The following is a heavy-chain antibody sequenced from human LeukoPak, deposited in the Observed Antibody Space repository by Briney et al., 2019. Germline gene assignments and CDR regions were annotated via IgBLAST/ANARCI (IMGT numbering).Heavy chain of an antibody. Sequence: GASVKVSCKASGYTFTGYYMHWVRQAPGQGLEWMGRINPNSGGTNYAQKFQGRVTMTRDMSISTAYMELSRLRSDDTAVYYCARGRLLARWLANNWFDPWGQGTLVTVSS. D-gene: IGHD6-19*01. CDR1: GYTFTGYY. V-gene: IGHV1-2*06. CDR3: ARGRLLARWLANNWFDP. CDR2: INPNSGGT. J-gene: IGHJ5*02.